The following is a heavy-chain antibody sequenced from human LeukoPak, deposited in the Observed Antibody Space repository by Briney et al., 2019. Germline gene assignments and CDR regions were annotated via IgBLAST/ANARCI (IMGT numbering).Heavy chain of an antibody. Sequence: GASVKVSCKASGYTFTGYYMHWVRQAPGQGLEWMGWINPNSGGTNYAQKFQGRVTMTRDTSISTAYMELSRLRSDDTAVYYCARGRIAAAGFYYYYYRMDVWGQGTTVTVSS. CDR1: GYTFTGYY. CDR3: ARGRIAAAGFYYYYYRMDV. J-gene: IGHJ6*02. V-gene: IGHV1-2*02. CDR2: INPNSGGT. D-gene: IGHD6-13*01.